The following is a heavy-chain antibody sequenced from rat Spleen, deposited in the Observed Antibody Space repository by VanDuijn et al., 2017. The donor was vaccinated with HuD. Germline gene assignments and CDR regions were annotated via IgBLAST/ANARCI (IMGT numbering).Heavy chain of an antibody. CDR1: RFSLTSNS. J-gene: IGHJ3*01. D-gene: IGHD1-9*01. V-gene: IGHV2-1*01. Sequence: QVQLKESGPGLVQPSQTLSLTCTVSRFSLTSNSVHWVRQPPGKGLEWMGGIWGDGNTDYNSGLKSRLSISRDTSKSQVFLKIYSLQTEDTAIYFCTREGHTMDRATYWFAYWGQGTLVTVSS. CDR2: IWGDGNT. CDR3: TREGHTMDRATYWFAY.